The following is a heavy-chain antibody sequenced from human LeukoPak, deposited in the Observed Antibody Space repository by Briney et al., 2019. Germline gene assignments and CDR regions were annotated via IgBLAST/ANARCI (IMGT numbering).Heavy chain of an antibody. Sequence: WASVKVSCKASGGTFSSYAISWVRQAPGQGLEWMGGIVHMFGTTNYAQKFQGRVTITADESSSTAYMELSSLRSEDTAVYYCARVRGCHGCLTGKFDCWGKGTLVTVSS. CDR3: ARVRGCHGCLTGKFDC. CDR2: IVHMFGTT. J-gene: IGHJ4*02. CDR1: GGTFSSYA. D-gene: IGHD7-27*01. V-gene: IGHV1-69*01.